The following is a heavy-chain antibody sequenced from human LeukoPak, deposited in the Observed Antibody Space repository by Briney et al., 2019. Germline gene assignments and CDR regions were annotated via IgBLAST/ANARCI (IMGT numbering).Heavy chain of an antibody. V-gene: IGHV3-11*01. D-gene: IGHD3-22*01. CDR1: GFTFSDYY. CDR3: ARFNYYDSSGYYYVVY. J-gene: IGHJ4*02. CDR2: ISSSGSTI. Sequence: GGSLRLSCAASGFTFSDYYMSWIRQAPGKGLEWVSYISSSGSTIYYADSVKGRFTISRDHANNSLYLQMNSLRADDTAVYYCARFNYYDSSGYYYVVYWGQGTLVTVSS.